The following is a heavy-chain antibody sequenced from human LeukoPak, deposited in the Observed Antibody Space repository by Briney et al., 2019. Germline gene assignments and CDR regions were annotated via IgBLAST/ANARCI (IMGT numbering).Heavy chain of an antibody. CDR2: IYYSGST. CDR1: GGSISTSGSY. Sequence: SETLSLTCTVSGGSISTSGSYWGWIRQPPGKGLEWIGRIYYSGSTYYNPSLKSRVTISVDTSKNQFSLKLSSVTAADTAVYYCARHVTTTVVTPGLPSYYFDYWGQGTLVTVSS. V-gene: IGHV4-39*01. D-gene: IGHD4-23*01. J-gene: IGHJ4*02. CDR3: ARHVTTTVVTPGLPSYYFDY.